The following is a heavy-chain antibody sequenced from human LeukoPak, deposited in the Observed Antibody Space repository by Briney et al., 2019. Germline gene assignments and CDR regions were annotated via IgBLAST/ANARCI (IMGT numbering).Heavy chain of an antibody. CDR3: ASSWYPSYAFDI. Sequence: SETLSLTCTVSGGSISSSSYYWGWIRQPPGKGLEWIGSIYYSGSTYYNPSLKSRVTISVDTSKNQFSLKLSSVTAADTAVYYCASSWYPSYAFDIWGQGTMVTVSS. CDR1: GGSISSSSYY. D-gene: IGHD6-13*01. V-gene: IGHV4-39*01. CDR2: IYYSGST. J-gene: IGHJ3*02.